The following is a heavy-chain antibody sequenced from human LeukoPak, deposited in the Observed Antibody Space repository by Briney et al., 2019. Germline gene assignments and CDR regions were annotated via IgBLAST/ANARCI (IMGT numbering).Heavy chain of an antibody. V-gene: IGHV4-39*01. CDR1: GGSISSSSYY. CDR3: ARQERTMSEVFDI. CDR2: IYYSGST. Sequence: SETLSLTCTVSGGSISSSSYYWGWIRQPPGKGLEWIGSIYYSGSTYSNPSLKSRATISVDTSKNQFPLKLSSVTAADTAVYYCARQERTMSEVFDIWGQGTMVSVCS. J-gene: IGHJ3*02. D-gene: IGHD3-3*01.